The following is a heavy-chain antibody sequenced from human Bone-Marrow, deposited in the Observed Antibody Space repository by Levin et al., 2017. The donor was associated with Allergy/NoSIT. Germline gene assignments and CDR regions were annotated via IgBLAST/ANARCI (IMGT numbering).Heavy chain of an antibody. CDR2: SFYSGST. D-gene: IGHD6-6*01. V-gene: IGHV4-30-4*01. CDR3: ARATYRTSSLDS. J-gene: IGHJ4*02. Sequence: LRLSCSVSGESIGSDDYYWTWVRLAPGTGLECIGYSFYSGSTSYNPSLKSRLDISFDTSKNQFSLTLHSATAADTAVYFCARATYRTSSLDSWGLGIPVTVSS. CDR1: GESIGSDDYY.